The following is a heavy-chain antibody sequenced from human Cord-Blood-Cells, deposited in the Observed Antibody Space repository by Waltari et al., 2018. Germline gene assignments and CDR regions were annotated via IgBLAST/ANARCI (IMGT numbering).Heavy chain of an antibody. V-gene: IGHV4-34*01. CDR3: SATLYCSSGYYYDY. D-gene: IGHD3-22*01. Sequence: QVQLQQWGAGLLKPSETLSLTCAVYGGSFSGYYWSWIRQPPGKGGEWIGENKHSGSNNYHPFLQSRVTISVSTAKDPFPLELSSCTAAGTGVYFWSATLYCSSGYYYDYWGQGTLVTVSS. CDR2: NKHSGSN. J-gene: IGHJ4*02. CDR1: GGSFSGYY.